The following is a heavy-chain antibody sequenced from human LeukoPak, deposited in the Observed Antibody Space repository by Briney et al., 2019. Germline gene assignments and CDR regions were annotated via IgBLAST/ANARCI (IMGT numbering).Heavy chain of an antibody. CDR3: ARVYGSYYEGNWFDS. Sequence: SVKVSCKASGGTFSSYAISWVRQAPGQGLEWMGGIIPIFGTANYAQKFQGRVTITADESTSTAYMELRSLRSDDTAVYYCARVYGSYYEGNWFDSWGQGTLVTVSS. J-gene: IGHJ5*01. CDR2: IIPIFGTA. V-gene: IGHV1-69*01. CDR1: GGTFSSYA. D-gene: IGHD1-26*01.